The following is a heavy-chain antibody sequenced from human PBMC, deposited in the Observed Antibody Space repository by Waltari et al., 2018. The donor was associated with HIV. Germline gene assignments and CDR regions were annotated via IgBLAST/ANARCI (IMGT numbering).Heavy chain of an antibody. CDR1: GFTFDDYP. V-gene: IGHV3-9*01. Sequence: EVQLVESGGGLVQPGRSLRLSCAASGFTFDDYPMRWVRQAPGKGLEWVSGLSWNSESTDYADSVKGRFIISRDNVKNSLYLQMNSLRIEDTAFYYCAKGGSHLTIFEAWFDSWGQGTLVTVSS. CDR2: LSWNSEST. CDR3: AKGGSHLTIFEAWFDS. D-gene: IGHD3-3*01. J-gene: IGHJ5*01.